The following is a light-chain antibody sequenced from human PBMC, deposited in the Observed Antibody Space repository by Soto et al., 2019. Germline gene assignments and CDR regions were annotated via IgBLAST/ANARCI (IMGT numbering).Light chain of an antibody. V-gene: IGKV1-39*01. CDR3: QRRYRYIS. CDR1: QSISAY. Sequence: GDRVTITCRASQSISAYLNWYQQRPGKAPSLLIYAATRLHSGVPSRFSGSGSGTDFTLTISSLQPEDFATYYCQRRYRYISVGQGTRLEMK. CDR2: AAT. J-gene: IGKJ5*01.